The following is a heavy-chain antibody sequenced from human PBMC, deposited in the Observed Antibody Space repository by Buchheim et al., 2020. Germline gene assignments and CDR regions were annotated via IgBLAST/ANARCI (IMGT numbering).Heavy chain of an antibody. CDR3: ARARGSPFDY. Sequence: QVQLVESGGGVVQPGRSLRLSCAASGFTFSSYAMHWVRQAPGKGLEWVSAISYDGSNKYYADSVKGRFTISRDNSKKTLYLQMNSLRAEDTAVYYCARARGSPFDYWGQGTL. D-gene: IGHD3-10*01. J-gene: IGHJ4*02. CDR2: ISYDGSNK. V-gene: IGHV3-30-3*01. CDR1: GFTFSSYA.